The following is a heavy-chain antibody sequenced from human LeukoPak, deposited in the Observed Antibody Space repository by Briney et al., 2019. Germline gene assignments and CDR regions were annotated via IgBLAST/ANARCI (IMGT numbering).Heavy chain of an antibody. CDR2: ISYDGSNK. D-gene: IGHD3-22*01. V-gene: IGHV3-30-3*01. J-gene: IGHJ3*02. CDR1: GFTFSSYA. Sequence: PGGSLRLSCAASGFTFSSYAMHWVRQAPGKGLEWVAVISYDGSNKYYADSVKGRFTISRDNSKNTLYLQMNSLRAEDTAVYYCAKDPSSEIVVALGAFDIWGQGTMVTVSS. CDR3: AKDPSSEIVVALGAFDI.